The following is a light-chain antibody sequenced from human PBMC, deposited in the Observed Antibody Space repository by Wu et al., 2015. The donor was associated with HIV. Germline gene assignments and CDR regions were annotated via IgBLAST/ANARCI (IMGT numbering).Light chain of an antibody. CDR1: QSVSSN. CDR3: QQYNNWPRT. J-gene: IGKJ2*01. CDR2: GAS. Sequence: EIVMTQSPATLSVSPGERATLSCRASQSVSSNLAWYQLKPGQAPRLLIYGASFRATDLPARFSGGGSETEFTLTISSVQSEDFAVYYCQQYNNWPRTFGLGDQARRSN. V-gene: IGKV3-15*01.